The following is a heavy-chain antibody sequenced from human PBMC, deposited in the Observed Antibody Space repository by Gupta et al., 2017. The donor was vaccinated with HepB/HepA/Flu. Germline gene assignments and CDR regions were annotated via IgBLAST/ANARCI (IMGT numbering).Heavy chain of an antibody. V-gene: IGHV4-34*01. CDR3: ARVPPTAGRVGYFDY. Sequence: QVQLQQWGAGLLKSSETLSLTCAVYGVSFNDYYWSWIRQSPGKGLEWIGEINHRGTTNHNPSLRSRVTMSVDTSKNQISLKLTSVTAADTAVYYCARVPPTAGRVGYFDYWGLGTLVTVSS. CDR2: INHRGTT. D-gene: IGHD6-13*01. J-gene: IGHJ4*02. CDR1: GVSFNDYY.